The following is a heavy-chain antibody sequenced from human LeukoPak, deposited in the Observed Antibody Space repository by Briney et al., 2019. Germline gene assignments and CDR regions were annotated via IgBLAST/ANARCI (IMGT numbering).Heavy chain of an antibody. V-gene: IGHV1-2*02. J-gene: IGHJ5*02. Sequence: ASVKVSCKASGYTLTGYYMHWVRQAPGQGLEWMGWINPNSGGTNYAQKFQGRVTMTRDTSISTAYMELSRLRSDDTAVYYCARRVRHIVVVPAANWFDPWGQGTLVTVSS. CDR1: GYTLTGYY. CDR3: ARRVRHIVVVPAANWFDP. CDR2: INPNSGGT. D-gene: IGHD2-2*01.